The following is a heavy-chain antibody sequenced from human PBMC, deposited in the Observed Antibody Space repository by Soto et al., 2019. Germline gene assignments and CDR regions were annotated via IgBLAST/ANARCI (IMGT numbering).Heavy chain of an antibody. J-gene: IGHJ4*02. D-gene: IGHD5-18*01. CDR3: ARGHSIDY. Sequence: EVQLVESGGGLVQPGGSLRLSCAASGFIFSSYSMNWVRQAPGKGREWLSYISGSSDNIYYADSVRGRFTISRDNAKNSVYLQMNSLRAEDTGVYYCARGHSIDYWGQGTLVTVSS. V-gene: IGHV3-48*01. CDR2: ISGSSDNI. CDR1: GFIFSSYS.